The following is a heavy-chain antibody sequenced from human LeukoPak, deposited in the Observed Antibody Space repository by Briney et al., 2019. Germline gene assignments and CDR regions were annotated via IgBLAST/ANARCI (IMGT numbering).Heavy chain of an antibody. CDR3: ARLYYYDSSASFGY. V-gene: IGHV4-59*01. CDR1: GGSISSYY. CDR2: IYYSGST. Sequence: SETLSLTCTVSGGSISSYYWSWIRQPPGKGLEWIGYIYYSGSTNYNPSLKSRVTISVDTSKNQFSLKLSSVTAADTAVYYCARLYYYDSSASFGYWGQGTLVTVSS. J-gene: IGHJ4*02. D-gene: IGHD3-22*01.